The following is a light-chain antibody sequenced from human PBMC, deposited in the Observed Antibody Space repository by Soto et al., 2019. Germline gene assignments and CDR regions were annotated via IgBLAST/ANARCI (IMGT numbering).Light chain of an antibody. CDR3: QQYYSYST. Sequence: DIQMTLSPSTLSASVGDRVTITCRASQSISSWLAWYQQKPGKAPKLLIYDASSLESGVPSRFSGSGSGTEFTLTISSLQPDDFATYYCQQYYSYSTFGQGTRLEI. V-gene: IGKV1-5*01. CDR1: QSISSW. CDR2: DAS. J-gene: IGKJ5*01.